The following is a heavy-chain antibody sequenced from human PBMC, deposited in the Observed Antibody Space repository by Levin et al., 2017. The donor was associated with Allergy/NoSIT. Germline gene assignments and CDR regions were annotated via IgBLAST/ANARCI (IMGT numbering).Heavy chain of an antibody. V-gene: IGHV3-33*01. Sequence: AGGSLRLSCAASGFTFSTYDMYWVRQAPGKGLEWVAIISYDGSDKYYADSVKGRFTISRDNSNNTLYVQMNSLRVEDTAVYYCARGGYYYGDGGYLDYWGQGTQVTVSS. CDR3: ARGGYYYGDGGYLDY. D-gene: IGHD4-17*01. CDR2: ISYDGSDK. J-gene: IGHJ4*02. CDR1: GFTFSTYD.